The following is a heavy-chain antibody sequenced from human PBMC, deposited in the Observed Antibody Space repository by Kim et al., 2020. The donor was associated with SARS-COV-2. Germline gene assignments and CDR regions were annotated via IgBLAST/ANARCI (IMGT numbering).Heavy chain of an antibody. CDR2: INSDASST. CDR1: GFTFSSYW. Sequence: GGSLRLSCAASGFTFSSYWMHWVRQAPGKGLVWVSRINSDASSTSYADSVKGLFTTSRDDAKNTLYLQMNSLRAEDTAVYYCARRSFSGGYYYFDYWGQGTLVTVSS. D-gene: IGHD1-26*01. J-gene: IGHJ4*02. V-gene: IGHV3-74*01. CDR3: ARRSFSGGYYYFDY.